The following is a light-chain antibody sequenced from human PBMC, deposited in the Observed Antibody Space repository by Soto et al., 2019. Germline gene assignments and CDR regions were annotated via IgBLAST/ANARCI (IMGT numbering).Light chain of an antibody. CDR1: QSLSNNIS. CDR3: QQYGNSPQT. Sequence: IVLTQSPGPLSLSPGQRATPSCRAVQSLSNNISLAWYQQKPGKAPRLLIYGASSRATGIPNRFSGSGSGTDFTLTISRLEPEDFAVYYCQQYGNSPQTFGQGTKVDIK. CDR2: GAS. V-gene: IGKV3-20*01. J-gene: IGKJ1*01.